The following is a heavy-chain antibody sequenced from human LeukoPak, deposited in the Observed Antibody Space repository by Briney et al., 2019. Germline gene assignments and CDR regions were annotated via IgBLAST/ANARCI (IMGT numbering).Heavy chain of an antibody. D-gene: IGHD4-17*01. V-gene: IGHV1-46*01. CDR1: GYPFTSYY. CDR3: ARSYGDFDY. Sequence: ASGKASCKASGYPFTSYYMHWVRQAPGQGLEWMGIINPSGGSTSYAQKFQGRVTMTRDTSTSTVYMELSSLRSEDTAVYYCARSYGDFDYWGQGTLVTVSS. CDR2: INPSGGST. J-gene: IGHJ4*02.